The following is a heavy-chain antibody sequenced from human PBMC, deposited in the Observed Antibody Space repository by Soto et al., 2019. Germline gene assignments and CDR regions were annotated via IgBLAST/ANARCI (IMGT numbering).Heavy chain of an antibody. Sequence: PSETLSLTCTVSGGCISSSSYYWGWIRQPPGKGLEWIGNMYYSGSTHYNPSLKSRVTISVDTSKNQFSLKLSSVTAADTAVYYCARLPFYYDTSGSDCWGQGTLVTVSS. CDR2: MYYSGST. CDR3: ARLPFYYDTSGSDC. D-gene: IGHD3-22*01. J-gene: IGHJ4*02. V-gene: IGHV4-39*01. CDR1: GGCISSSSYY.